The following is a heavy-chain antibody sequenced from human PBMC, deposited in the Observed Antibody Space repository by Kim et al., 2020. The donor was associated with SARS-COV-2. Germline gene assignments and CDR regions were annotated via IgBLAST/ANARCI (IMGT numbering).Heavy chain of an antibody. CDR2: ISRRGDST. Sequence: GGSLRLSCAASGFTFSSHSMSWVRQPPGKGLEWVAGISRRGDSTYYSDSVKGRLTISRDNSKNTLFLQMNSLRVDDTAVYFCARVPFPDDSRGPFDSWGQGTLLTVSS. V-gene: IGHV3-23*01. CDR1: GFTFSSHS. J-gene: IGHJ4*02. CDR3: ARVPFPDDSRGPFDS. D-gene: IGHD3-22*01.